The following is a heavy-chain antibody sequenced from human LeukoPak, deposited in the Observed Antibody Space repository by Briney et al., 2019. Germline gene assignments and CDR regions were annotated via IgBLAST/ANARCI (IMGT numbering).Heavy chain of an antibody. CDR3: ARNVLGYTMDV. CDR2: IWSDGNN. V-gene: IGHV3-33*01. D-gene: IGHD3-10*02. J-gene: IGHJ6*02. Sequence: PGRSLTLSCVASGFIFNTYGVQWVRQAPGKGREWVAVIWSDGNNFFGGCVKGRFTISRDNSKNTLYLQMNSLTAEDTALYYCARNVLGYTMDVWGQGATVSVSS. CDR1: GFIFNTYG.